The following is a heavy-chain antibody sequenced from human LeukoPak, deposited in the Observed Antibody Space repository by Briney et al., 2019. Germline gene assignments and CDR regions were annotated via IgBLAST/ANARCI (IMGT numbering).Heavy chain of an antibody. Sequence: PSEPLSLPCTVSGGSISSYYWRWLRQPPGKGLEGLGYIYYSGSTNYNPSLKSRVTISVDTSKRHFSLKLSSVTAADTAVYYCARYVLLWFGEPKSWYFELWGRGTLVTVSS. CDR1: GGSISSYY. D-gene: IGHD3-10*01. CDR3: ARYVLLWFGEPKSWYFEL. V-gene: IGHV4-59*01. J-gene: IGHJ2*01. CDR2: IYYSGST.